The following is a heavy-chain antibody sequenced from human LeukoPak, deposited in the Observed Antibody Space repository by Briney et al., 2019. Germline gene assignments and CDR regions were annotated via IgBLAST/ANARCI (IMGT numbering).Heavy chain of an antibody. V-gene: IGHV3-48*01. CDR1: GFTFSSYN. D-gene: IGHD1-26*01. CDR2: ISSSGSTI. J-gene: IGHJ4*02. CDR3: ARVRGATVDY. Sequence: GGSLRFSCAASGFTFSSYNMNWVRQAPGKGLEWVSYISSSGSTIYYADSVKGRFTISRDNAKNSLYLQMNSLRAEDTAVYYCARVRGATVDYWGQGTLVTVSS.